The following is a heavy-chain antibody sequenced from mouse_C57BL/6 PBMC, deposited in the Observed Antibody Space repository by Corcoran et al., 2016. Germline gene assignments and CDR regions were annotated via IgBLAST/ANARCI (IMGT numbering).Heavy chain of an antibody. J-gene: IGHJ4*01. Sequence: QVQLQQSEAELVKPGASVKLSCKASGYTFTEYTIHWVKQRSGQGLEWIGWFYPGSGSIKYNEKFKDKATLTADKSSSTVYMELSRLTSEDSAVYFCARHEDRELRRSYAMDYWGQGTSVTVSS. CDR3: ARHEDRELRRSYAMDY. V-gene: IGHV1-62-2*01. D-gene: IGHD1-1*01. CDR1: GYTFTEYT. CDR2: FYPGSGSI.